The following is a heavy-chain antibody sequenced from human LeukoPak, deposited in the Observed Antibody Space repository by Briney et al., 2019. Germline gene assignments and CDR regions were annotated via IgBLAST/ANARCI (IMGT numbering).Heavy chain of an antibody. D-gene: IGHD6-19*01. CDR3: ARHTKNSSGWYYFDY. CDR2: IYYSGST. V-gene: IGHV4-59*08. Sequence: PSGTLSLTCTVSGGSINSYYWSWIRQPPGKGLEWIGYIYYSGSTNYNPSLKSRVTISVDTSKNQFSLKLSSVTAADTAVYYCARHTKNSSGWYYFDYWGQGTLVTVSS. CDR1: GGSINSYY. J-gene: IGHJ4*02.